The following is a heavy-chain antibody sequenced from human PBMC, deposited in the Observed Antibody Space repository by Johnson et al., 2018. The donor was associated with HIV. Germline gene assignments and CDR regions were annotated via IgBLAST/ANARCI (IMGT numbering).Heavy chain of an antibody. D-gene: IGHD1-26*01. CDR3: ARVLQSVGTTRYAFDI. J-gene: IGHJ3*02. Sequence: VQLVESGGGLVQPGRSLRLSCAVSGFTFNDYGMHWVRQAPGKGLEWVSGINWNSYDFTTYYADSVRGRFTISRDNAKNSLYLQMNSLRADDTAVYYCARVLQSVGTTRYAFDIWGQGTMVTVSS. V-gene: IGHV3-9*01. CDR1: GFTFNDYG. CDR2: INWNSYDFTT.